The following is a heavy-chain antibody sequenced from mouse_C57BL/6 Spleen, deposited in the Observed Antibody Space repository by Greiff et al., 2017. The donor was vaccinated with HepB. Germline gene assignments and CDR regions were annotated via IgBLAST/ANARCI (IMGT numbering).Heavy chain of an antibody. CDR3: ARGDYGSSYWFAY. V-gene: IGHV1-52*01. Sequence: VKLQQPGAELVRPGSSVKLSCKASGYTFTSYWMHWVKQRPIQGLEWIGNIDPSDSETHYNQKFKDKATLTVDKSSSTAYMQLSSLTSEDSAVYYCARGDYGSSYWFAYWGQGTLVTVSA. J-gene: IGHJ3*01. CDR2: IDPSDSET. CDR1: GYTFTSYW. D-gene: IGHD1-1*01.